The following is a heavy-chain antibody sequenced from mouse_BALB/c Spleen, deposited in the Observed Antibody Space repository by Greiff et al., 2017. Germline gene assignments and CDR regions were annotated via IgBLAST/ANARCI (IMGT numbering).Heavy chain of an antibody. CDR1: GYSFTDYI. D-gene: IGHD6-1*01. J-gene: IGHJ1*01. CDR2: INPYYGST. V-gene: IGHV1-39*01. Sequence: VQLQQTGPELVKPGASVKISCKASGYSFTDYIMLWVKQSHGKSLEWIGNINPYYGSTSYNLKFKGKATLTVDKSSSTAYMQLNSLTSEDSAVYYCARCLTTGYFDVWGAGTTVTVSS. CDR3: ARCLTTGYFDV.